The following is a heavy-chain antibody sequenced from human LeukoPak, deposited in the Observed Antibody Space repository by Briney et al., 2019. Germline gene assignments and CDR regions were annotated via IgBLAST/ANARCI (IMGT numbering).Heavy chain of an antibody. V-gene: IGHV1-8*01. J-gene: IGHJ6*02. CDR3: ARSTMVRGVIIRAYYYYGMDV. D-gene: IGHD3-10*01. Sequence: ASVTVSCKASGYTFTSHDINWVRQATGQGLEWMGWMNPNSGNTGYAQKFQGRVTMTRNTSISTAYMELSSLRSEDTAVYYCARSTMVRGVIIRAYYYYGMDVWGQGTTVTVSS. CDR1: GYTFTSHD. CDR2: MNPNSGNT.